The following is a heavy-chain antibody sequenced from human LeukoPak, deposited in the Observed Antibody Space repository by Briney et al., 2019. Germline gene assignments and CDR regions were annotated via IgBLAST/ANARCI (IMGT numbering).Heavy chain of an antibody. CDR1: GGSMSSNY. J-gene: IGHJ4*02. CDR3: ARNGTSGYFDY. Sequence: PSETLSLTCNVSGGSMSSNYWSWIRQSPGKGLEWIGYIYYSGSTDYNPSLKSRVTISVDRSKNQFSLRLGSVTAADTAVYYCARNGTSGYFDYWGQGTLVPVSS. D-gene: IGHD2-2*01. CDR2: IYYSGST. V-gene: IGHV4-59*01.